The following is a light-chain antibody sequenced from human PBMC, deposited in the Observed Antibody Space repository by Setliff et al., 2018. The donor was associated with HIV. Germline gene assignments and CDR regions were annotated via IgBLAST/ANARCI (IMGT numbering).Light chain of an antibody. V-gene: IGLV2-14*01. Sequence: QSALTQPAPVSGSPGQSITISCTGTSSDVGGCNYVSWYQQHPGKAPKVMIYEVSNRPSGVSNRFSGSKSGNTASLTISGLQAEDEADYHCTSYTSSYTLVFGTGTKVTVL. CDR1: SSDVGGCNY. CDR3: TSYTSSYTLV. J-gene: IGLJ1*01. CDR2: EVS.